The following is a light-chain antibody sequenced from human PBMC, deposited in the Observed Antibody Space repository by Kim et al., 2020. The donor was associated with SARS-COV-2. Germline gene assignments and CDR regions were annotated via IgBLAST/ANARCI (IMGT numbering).Light chain of an antibody. CDR1: SLRSYY. V-gene: IGLV3-19*01. CDR3: NSRDSSVSHVL. Sequence: SSVLTQDPAVSVALGQTVRITCQGDSLRSYYASWYQQKPGQAPVLVIYGKHNRPSGIPDRFSGSSSGNTASLTITGAQAEDEADYYCNSRDSSVSHVLFGGGTQLTVL. J-gene: IGLJ2*01. CDR2: GKH.